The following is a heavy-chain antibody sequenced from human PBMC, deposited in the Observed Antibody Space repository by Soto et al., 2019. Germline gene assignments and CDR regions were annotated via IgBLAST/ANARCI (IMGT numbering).Heavy chain of an antibody. D-gene: IGHD6-13*01. V-gene: IGHV3-7*01. CDR1: GFIFSDYW. Sequence: EVQLVESGGGLVQPGGSLRLSCAASGFIFSDYWMNWVRQAPGKGLEWVANIKEDGSEKYYVDSVKGRFTISRDNAKNSLYLQMNSLRAEDTAVYYCAKIGSSTWYTWVFDVWGQGTMVAVSS. CDR3: AKIGSSTWYTWVFDV. CDR2: IKEDGSEK. J-gene: IGHJ3*01.